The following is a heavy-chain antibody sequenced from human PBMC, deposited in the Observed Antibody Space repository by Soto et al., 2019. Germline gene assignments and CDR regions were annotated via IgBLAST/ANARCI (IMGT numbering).Heavy chain of an antibody. Sequence: SETLSLTCAVYGGSFSGYYWSWIRQPPGKGLEWIGEINHSGSTNYNPSLKSRVTISVDTSKNQFSLKLSSVTAADTAVYYCARVGVVVAATILRYYYMDVWGKGTTVTVSS. CDR3: ARVGVVVAATILRYYYMDV. J-gene: IGHJ6*03. V-gene: IGHV4-34*01. D-gene: IGHD2-15*01. CDR1: GGSFSGYY. CDR2: INHSGST.